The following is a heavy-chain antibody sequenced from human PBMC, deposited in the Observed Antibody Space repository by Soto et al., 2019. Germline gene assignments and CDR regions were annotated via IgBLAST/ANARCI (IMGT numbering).Heavy chain of an antibody. CDR1: GFTFSSYE. V-gene: IGHV3-48*03. Sequence: EVQLVESGGGLVQPGGSLRLSCAASGFTFSSYEMNWVRQAPGKGMEGVSYISSSGSTIYYADSVKGRFTISRDNAKNSRYLQMNSLRAEDTAVYYCAAQYCSGGSCYPRWDYWGQGTLVTVSS. CDR2: ISSSGSTI. D-gene: IGHD2-15*01. J-gene: IGHJ4*02. CDR3: AAQYCSGGSCYPRWDY.